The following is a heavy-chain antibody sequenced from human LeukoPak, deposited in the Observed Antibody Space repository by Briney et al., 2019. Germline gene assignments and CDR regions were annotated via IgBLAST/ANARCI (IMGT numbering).Heavy chain of an antibody. CDR1: GFTFSSYA. CDR3: AKLGDYYGSGTYSRFDS. J-gene: IGHJ4*02. D-gene: IGHD3-10*01. V-gene: IGHV3-23*01. Sequence: GGSLRLSCAASGFTFSSYAMSWVRQTPGKGLEWVPVISGSGDITYYADSVKGRFTISRDNSKNTLYLQMSSLRAEDTALYYCAKLGDYYGSGTYSRFDSWGQGALVTVSS. CDR2: ISGSGDIT.